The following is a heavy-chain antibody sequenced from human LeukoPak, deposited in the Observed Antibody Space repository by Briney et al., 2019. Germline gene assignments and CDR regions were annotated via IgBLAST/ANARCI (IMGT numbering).Heavy chain of an antibody. CDR1: GFTFSNYW. CDR2: INSDGSST. J-gene: IGHJ4*02. CDR3: ASKNGSY. D-gene: IGHD1-26*01. V-gene: IGHV3-74*01. Sequence: GGFLRLSCAASGFTFSNYWMHWVRQTPGKGLVWVSRINSDGSSTSYADSVKGRFTISRDNAKNTLYLQINSLRAEDTAVYYCASKNGSYWGQGTLVTVSS.